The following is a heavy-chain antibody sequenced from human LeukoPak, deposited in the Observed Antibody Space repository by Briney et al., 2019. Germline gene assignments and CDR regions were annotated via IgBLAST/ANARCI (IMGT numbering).Heavy chain of an antibody. J-gene: IGHJ4*02. V-gene: IGHV3-23*01. CDR2: IGGSGGST. CDR1: GFTFSSYV. Sequence: PGGSLRLSCAASGFTFSSYVMSWVRQAPGKGLEWVSGIGGSGGSTYYADSVKGQFTISRDNSKNTLYLQMSGLRAEDTAVYYCAKSTGWYSSADYWGQGTLVTVSS. D-gene: IGHD6-19*01. CDR3: AKSTGWYSSADY.